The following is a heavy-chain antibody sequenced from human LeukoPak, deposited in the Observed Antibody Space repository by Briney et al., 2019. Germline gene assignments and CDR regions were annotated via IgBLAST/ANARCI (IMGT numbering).Heavy chain of an antibody. CDR2: IRGSGGST. CDR1: GFTFSSYA. J-gene: IGHJ5*02. CDR3: AKDQVVVAASSPGWFDP. D-gene: IGHD2-15*01. V-gene: IGHV3-23*01. Sequence: GGSLRLSCAASGFTFSSYAMSWVRQAPGKGLEWVSAIRGSGGSTYYADSVKGRFTISRDNSKNTLYLQMNSLRAEDTAVYYCAKDQVVVAASSPGWFDPWGQGTLVTVSS.